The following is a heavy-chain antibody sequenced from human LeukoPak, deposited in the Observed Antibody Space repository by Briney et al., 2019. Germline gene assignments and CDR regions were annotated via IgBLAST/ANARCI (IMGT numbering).Heavy chain of an antibody. J-gene: IGHJ4*01. CDR3: TRDHNWAFDY. Sequence: PGGSLRLSCAAPGFIFSFYSMNWVRQAPGRGLEWISYIGLASGVTSYADSVKGRFAISSDTARNSLYLHMHSLRAEDTAVYYCTRDHNWAFDYWGQGALVTVSS. CDR1: GFIFSFYS. V-gene: IGHV3-48*04. D-gene: IGHD1-20*01. CDR2: IGLASGVT.